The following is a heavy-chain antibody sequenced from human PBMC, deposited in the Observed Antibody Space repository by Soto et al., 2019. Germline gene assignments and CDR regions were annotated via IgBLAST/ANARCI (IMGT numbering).Heavy chain of an antibody. CDR1: GFTFTSYT. CDR3: AFGSWNQYYFDY. V-gene: IGHV3-33*01. D-gene: IGHD6-13*01. Sequence: QVQLVESGGGVVQPGGSLRLSCATSGFTFTSYTMHWVRQAPGKGLEWVATFWYDASGQKYADSVKGRFTISRNPSTSTLYLLMDSLRPEDTALYYCAFGSWNQYYFDYWGQEILVTVSS. CDR2: FWYDASGQ. J-gene: IGHJ4*02.